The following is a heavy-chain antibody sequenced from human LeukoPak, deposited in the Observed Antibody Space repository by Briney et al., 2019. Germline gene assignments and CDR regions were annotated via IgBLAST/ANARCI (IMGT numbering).Heavy chain of an antibody. CDR2: ISPNGDNI. Sequence: GGSLRLSCAATGFTFSDRYVSWIRQAPGKGMERVAYISPNGDNIHYADSVKGRFTISRDNSKNMLYLEMNSLSTEDTAVYYCAKVRYCSGVNCYPDDNWGQGTLVTVSS. V-gene: IGHV3-11*04. CDR3: AKVRYCSGVNCYPDDN. D-gene: IGHD2-15*01. CDR1: GFTFSDRY. J-gene: IGHJ4*02.